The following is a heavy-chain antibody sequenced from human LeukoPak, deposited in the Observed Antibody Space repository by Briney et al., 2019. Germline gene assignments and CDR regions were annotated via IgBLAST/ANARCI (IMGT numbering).Heavy chain of an antibody. V-gene: IGHV4-34*01. CDR3: ARDLGGSYSSETWFDP. Sequence: SETLSLTCAVYGGSFETDNWSWIRQAPGKGLEWIGEINHSGSTNYNPSLKSRVTISVDTSKNQFSLRLSSVTAADTAVYYCARDLGGSYSSETWFDPWGQGTLVTVSS. D-gene: IGHD1-26*01. CDR2: INHSGST. CDR1: GGSFETDN. J-gene: IGHJ5*02.